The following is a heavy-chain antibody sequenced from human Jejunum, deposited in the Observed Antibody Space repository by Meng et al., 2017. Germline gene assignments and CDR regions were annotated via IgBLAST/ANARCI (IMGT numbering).Heavy chain of an antibody. D-gene: IGHD3-3*01. Sequence: QVQPPASGPGLVKPSETLSRTCIVYGGSISSYYGNWIRLPAGKGLEWIGRIYASGSTNYNPSLKSRVTMSVDTSKNQFSLKLNSVTAADTAVYYCARGQSGYLDYWGQGTLVTVSS. CDR2: IYASGST. CDR3: ARGQSGYLDY. CDR1: GGSISSYY. V-gene: IGHV4-4*07. J-gene: IGHJ4*02.